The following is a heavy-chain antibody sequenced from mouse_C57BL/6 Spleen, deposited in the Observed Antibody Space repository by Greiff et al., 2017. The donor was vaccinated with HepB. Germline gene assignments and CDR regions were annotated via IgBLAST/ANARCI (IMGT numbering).Heavy chain of an antibody. Sequence: EVKLMESGAELVRPGASVKLSCTASGFNIKDDYMHWVKQRPEQGLEWIGWIDPENGDTEYASKFQGKATITADTSSNTAYLQLSSLTSEDTAVYYCTGHYYGSRGYWGQGTTLTVSS. J-gene: IGHJ2*01. CDR1: GFNIKDDY. CDR2: IDPENGDT. V-gene: IGHV14-4*01. CDR3: TGHYYGSRGY. D-gene: IGHD1-1*01.